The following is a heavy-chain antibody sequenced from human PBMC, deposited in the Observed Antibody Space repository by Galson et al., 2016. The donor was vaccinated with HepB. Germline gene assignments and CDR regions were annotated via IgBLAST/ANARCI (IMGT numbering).Heavy chain of an antibody. Sequence: SVKVSCKASGYTIISYGVSWVRQAPGQGLEWMGRISAYTGNTDYAQNLQGRVTMTTDTSTNTAYMELRSLRSDDTAVYYCARVATYPGDYRNPRKAFDIWGQGTMVTVSS. CDR1: GYTIISYG. J-gene: IGHJ3*02. V-gene: IGHV1-18*01. D-gene: IGHD4-17*01. CDR2: ISAYTGNT. CDR3: ARVATYPGDYRNPRKAFDI.